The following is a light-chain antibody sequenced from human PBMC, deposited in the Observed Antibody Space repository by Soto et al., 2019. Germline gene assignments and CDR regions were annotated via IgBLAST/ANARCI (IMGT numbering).Light chain of an antibody. J-gene: IGKJ2*01. CDR1: QSVSNN. CDR3: QQYDEWPPSYT. CDR2: GAS. Sequence: EIVMTQSPATLSVSPGERATLSCRASQSVSNNLAWFQQKPGQAPRLLIYGASTRATGIPARITGSGSGTEFILTISSLQSEDFAVYYCQQYDEWPPSYTFGQGTKLEI. V-gene: IGKV3-15*01.